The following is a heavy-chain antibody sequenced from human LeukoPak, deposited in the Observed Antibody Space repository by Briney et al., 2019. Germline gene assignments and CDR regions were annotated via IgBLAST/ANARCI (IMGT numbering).Heavy chain of an antibody. V-gene: IGHV3-33*01. CDR2: IWYDGSNK. D-gene: IGHD1-26*01. J-gene: IGHJ4*02. CDR3: ARYPYSGSYYAFDY. Sequence: PGGSLRLSCAASGFTFSSYGMHWVREAPGRGREWVAVIWYDGSNKYYADSVKGRFTISRDNSKNTLYLQMNSLRAEGTAGYYCARYPYSGSYYAFDYGGRGTLVSVSS. CDR1: GFTFSSYG.